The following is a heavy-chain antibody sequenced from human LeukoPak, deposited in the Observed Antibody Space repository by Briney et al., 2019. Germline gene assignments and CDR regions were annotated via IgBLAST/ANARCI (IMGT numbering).Heavy chain of an antibody. V-gene: IGHV4-4*07. Sequence: SETLSLTCNVSGDSISSYYWSLFRQPAGKGLEWIGRIYTSGNTNYNPSLKSRVTMSVDTSKSQFSLKLSSVTAADTAVYYCARGSGQNWGQGTLVTVSS. CDR3: ARGSGQN. CDR2: IYTSGNT. CDR1: GDSISSYY. J-gene: IGHJ4*02.